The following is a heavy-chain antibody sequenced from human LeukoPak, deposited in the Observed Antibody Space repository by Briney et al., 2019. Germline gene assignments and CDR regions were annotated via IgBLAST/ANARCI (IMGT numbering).Heavy chain of an antibody. CDR3: ARDVWGSGTWV. D-gene: IGHD3-10*01. Sequence: GGSLRLSCAASGFTFSSYGMHWVRQAPGKGLEWVAVISYDGSNKYYADSVKGRFTISRDNSKNTLYLQMNSLRSEDTAVYYCARDVWGSGTWVWGQGTLVTVSS. V-gene: IGHV3-30*03. CDR1: GFTFSSYG. CDR2: ISYDGSNK. J-gene: IGHJ4*02.